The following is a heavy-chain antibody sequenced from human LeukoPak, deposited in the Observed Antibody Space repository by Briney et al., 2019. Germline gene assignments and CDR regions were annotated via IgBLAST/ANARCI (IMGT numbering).Heavy chain of an antibody. CDR3: AKVPSWYGSGAFDI. CDR2: ISGSGGST. V-gene: IGHV3-23*01. D-gene: IGHD6-13*01. Sequence: GGSLRLSCAASGFTFSSYSMNWVRQAPGKGLEWVSAISGSGGSTYYADSVKGRFTISRDNSKNTLYLQMNSLRAEDTAVYYCAKVPSWYGSGAFDIWGQGTMVTVSS. CDR1: GFTFSSYS. J-gene: IGHJ3*02.